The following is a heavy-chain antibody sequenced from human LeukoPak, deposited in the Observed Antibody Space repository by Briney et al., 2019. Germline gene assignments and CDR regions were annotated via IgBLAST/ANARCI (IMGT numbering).Heavy chain of an antibody. CDR2: IRYDGSNK. D-gene: IGHD3-3*01. CDR1: GFTFSSYA. Sequence: GGSLRLSCAASGFTFSSYAMSWVRQAPGKGLEWVAFIRYDGSNKYYADSVKGRFIISRDNSKNTLYLQMNSLRAEDTAVYYCAKDQGDFWSGYYYFDYWGQGTLVTVSS. V-gene: IGHV3-30*02. J-gene: IGHJ4*02. CDR3: AKDQGDFWSGYYYFDY.